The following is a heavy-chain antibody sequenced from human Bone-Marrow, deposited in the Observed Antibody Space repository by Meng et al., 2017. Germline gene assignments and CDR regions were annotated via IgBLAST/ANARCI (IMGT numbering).Heavy chain of an antibody. V-gene: IGHV1-2*02. CDR1: GYTFTGYY. CDR2: INPNSGGT. D-gene: IGHD4-17*01. J-gene: IGHJ4*01. CDR3: ARDLWRMTTAVPYYFDY. Sequence: ASVKVSCKASGYTFTGYYMHWVRQAPGQGLEWMGWINPNSGGTNYAQKFQGRVTMTRDTSISTAYMELSRLRSDDTAVYYCARDLWRMTTAVPYYFDYWGHGTLVTVSS.